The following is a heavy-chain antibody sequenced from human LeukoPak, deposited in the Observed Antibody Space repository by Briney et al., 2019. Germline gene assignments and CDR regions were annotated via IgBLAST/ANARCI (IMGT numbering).Heavy chain of an antibody. V-gene: IGHV1-18*01. Sequence: ASVKVSCKASGYTFTSYGISWVRQAPGQGLEWMGWISAYNGNTNYAQKLRGRVTMTTDTSTSTAYMELRSLRSDDTAVYYCARDLPRYCSGGSCDDYWGQGTLVTVSS. J-gene: IGHJ4*02. CDR1: GYTFTSYG. D-gene: IGHD2-15*01. CDR3: ARDLPRYCSGGSCDDY. CDR2: ISAYNGNT.